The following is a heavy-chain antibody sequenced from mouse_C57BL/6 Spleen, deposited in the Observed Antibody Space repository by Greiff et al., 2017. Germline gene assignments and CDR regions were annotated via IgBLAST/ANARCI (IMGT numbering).Heavy chain of an antibody. V-gene: IGHV10-1*01. D-gene: IGHD1-1*02. CDR1: GFSFNTYA. J-gene: IGHJ1*03. Sequence: EVKLVESGGGLVQPKGSLKLSCAASGFSFNTYAMNWVRQAPGKGLEWVARIRSKSNNYATYYADSVKDRFTISRDDSESMLYLQMNNLKTEDTAMYYCARHTGLVGYFDVWGTGTTVTVSS. CDR2: IRSKSNNYAT. CDR3: ARHTGLVGYFDV.